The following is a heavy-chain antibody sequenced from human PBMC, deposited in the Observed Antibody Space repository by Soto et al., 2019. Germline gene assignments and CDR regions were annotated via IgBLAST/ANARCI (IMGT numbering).Heavy chain of an antibody. V-gene: IGHV4-39*01. CDR1: GGSISSSSYY. D-gene: IGHD3-10*01. CDR3: ARFNYYGSGSYFGY. Sequence: SETLSLTCTVSGGSISSSSYYWGWIRQPPGKGLEWIGSIYYSGSTYYNPSLKSRVTISVDTSKNQFSLKLSSVTAADTAVYYCARFNYYGSGSYFGYWGQGTLVTVSS. J-gene: IGHJ4*02. CDR2: IYYSGST.